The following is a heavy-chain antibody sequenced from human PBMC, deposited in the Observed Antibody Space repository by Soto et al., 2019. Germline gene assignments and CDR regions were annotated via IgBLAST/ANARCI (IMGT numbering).Heavy chain of an antibody. J-gene: IGHJ4*02. CDR2: INHSGGST. V-gene: IGHV1-46*01. Sequence: ASVKVSGKASGYTFTSYYMHWVRQAPGQGLEWMGIINHSGGSTSYAQKFQGRVTMTRDTSTSTVYMELSSLRSEDTAVYYCARDRADIAAAGPQYFDYWGQGTLVTVSS. D-gene: IGHD6-13*01. CDR1: GYTFTSYY. CDR3: ARDRADIAAAGPQYFDY.